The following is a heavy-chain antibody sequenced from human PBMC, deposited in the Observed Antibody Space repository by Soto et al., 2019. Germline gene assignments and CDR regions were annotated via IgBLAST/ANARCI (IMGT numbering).Heavy chain of an antibody. Sequence: SLRLSCAASGFTFDDYAMHWVRQAPGKGLEWVSGISWNSGSIGYADSVKGRFTISRDNAKNSLYLQMNSLRAEDTALYYCAKDLVTYCSSTSCLSGIDYWGQGTLVTVSS. CDR1: GFTFDDYA. J-gene: IGHJ4*02. CDR2: ISWNSGSI. D-gene: IGHD2-2*01. V-gene: IGHV3-9*01. CDR3: AKDLVTYCSSTSCLSGIDY.